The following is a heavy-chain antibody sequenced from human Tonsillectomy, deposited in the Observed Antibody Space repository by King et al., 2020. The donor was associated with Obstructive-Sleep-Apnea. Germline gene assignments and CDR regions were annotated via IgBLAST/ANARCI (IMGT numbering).Heavy chain of an antibody. Sequence: VQLVESGGVVVQPGGSLRLSCAASGFTFDDYTMHWVRQAPGKGLEWVSLISWDGGSTYYADSVKGRFTISRDNSKNSLYLQMNSLRTEDTALYYCAKESAAGTGIFDYWGQGTLVTVSS. V-gene: IGHV3-43*01. CDR1: GFTFDDYT. D-gene: IGHD6-13*01. J-gene: IGHJ4*02. CDR2: ISWDGGST. CDR3: AKESAAGTGIFDY.